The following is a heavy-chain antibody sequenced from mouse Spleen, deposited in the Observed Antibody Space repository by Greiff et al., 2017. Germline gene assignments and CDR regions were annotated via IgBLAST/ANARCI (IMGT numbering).Heavy chain of an antibody. CDR2: IDPENGDT. D-gene: IGHD2-5*01. CDR3: TTRENSNYEVWFAY. V-gene: IGHV14-4*01. J-gene: IGHJ3*01. CDR1: GFNIKDDY. Sequence: EVKRVESGAELVRPGASVKLSCTASGFNIKDDYMHWVKQRPEQGLEWIGWIDPENGDTEYASKFQGKATITADTSSNTAYLQLSSLTSEDTAVCYCTTRENSNYEVWFAYWGQGTLVTVSA.